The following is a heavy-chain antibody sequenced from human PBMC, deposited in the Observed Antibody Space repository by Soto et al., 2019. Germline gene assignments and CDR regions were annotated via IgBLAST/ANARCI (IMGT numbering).Heavy chain of an antibody. CDR2: INPNGGVT. V-gene: IGHV1-2*04. CDR3: ARESGGATATLDYYYFYMDV. CDR1: GDSFNDYY. J-gene: IGHJ6*03. Sequence: QVQLVQSGAELRKPGSSVTVSCRSSGDSFNDYYIHWVRQAPGQGFEWMGWINPNGGVTKYAQKFQGWGSMTRDTSIRTVYMQLSRLRSDDTAVYYCARESGGATATLDYYYFYMDVWGTGTTVTVSS. D-gene: IGHD5-12*01.